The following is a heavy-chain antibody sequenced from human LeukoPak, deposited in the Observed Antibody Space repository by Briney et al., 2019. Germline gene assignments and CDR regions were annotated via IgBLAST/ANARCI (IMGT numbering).Heavy chain of an antibody. CDR2: ISASSSTT. J-gene: IGHJ4*02. CDR1: VYTFSDYP. D-gene: IGHD1-26*01. CDR3: ATGSHFEFHF. V-gene: IGHV3-23*01. Sequence: PGGSLRLSWVGSVYTFSDYPVSWVRQSPWKGLEWVAAISASSSTTYYADSVKGRLTISRANSKNTLYLHMNSLRAEDTATYYCATGSHFEFHFWGQGTLVTVSS.